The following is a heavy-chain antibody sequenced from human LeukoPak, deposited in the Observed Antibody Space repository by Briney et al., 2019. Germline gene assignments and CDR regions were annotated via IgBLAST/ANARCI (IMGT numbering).Heavy chain of an antibody. CDR2: ISSRSSIL. Sequence: GGSLRLSCSASGFPFSIYSMNWVRQAPGKGPEWISYISSRSSILYYADPVNGRFTISRDDAKNSRYLQMRGLRVEGTAVYYCARDSASPPVTFDYWGLGTLVTVSS. CDR1: GFPFSIYS. CDR3: ARDSASPPVTFDY. V-gene: IGHV3-48*04. J-gene: IGHJ4*02. D-gene: IGHD4-17*01.